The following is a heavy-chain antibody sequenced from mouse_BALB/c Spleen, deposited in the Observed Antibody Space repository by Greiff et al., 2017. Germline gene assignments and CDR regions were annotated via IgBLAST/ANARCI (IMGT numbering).Heavy chain of an antibody. Sequence: VKLMESGAELVRPGSSVKISCKASGYAFSSYWMNWVKQRPGQGLEWIGQIYPGDGDTNYNGKFKGKATLTADKSSSTAYMQLSSLTSEDSAVYVCARSGLKLGPLDYWGQGTTLTVSS. J-gene: IGHJ2*01. D-gene: IGHD4-1*01. CDR3: ARSGLKLGPLDY. CDR1: GYAFSSYW. CDR2: IYPGDGDT. V-gene: IGHV1-80*01.